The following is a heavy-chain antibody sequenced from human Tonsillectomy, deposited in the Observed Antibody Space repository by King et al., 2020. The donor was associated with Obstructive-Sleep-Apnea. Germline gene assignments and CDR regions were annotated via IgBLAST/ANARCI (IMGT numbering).Heavy chain of an antibody. CDR3: AKDMGGGPAANFDY. D-gene: IGHD2-2*01. Sequence: VQLVESGGGLVQPGGSLRLSCAASGFTFSKFAMSWFRQAPGRGLEWVPAIIDSTAGTGSFYADSVKGRFTLSRDNSKNTLYLHMNSLRADDTALYYCAKDMGGGPAANFDYWGQGTLVTVSS. CDR1: GFTFSKFA. J-gene: IGHJ4*02. CDR2: IIDSTAGTGS. V-gene: IGHV3-23*04.